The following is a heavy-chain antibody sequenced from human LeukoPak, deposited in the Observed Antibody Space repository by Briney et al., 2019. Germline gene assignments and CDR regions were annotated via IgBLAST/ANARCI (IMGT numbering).Heavy chain of an antibody. CDR3: ARVHRIAARPGWFDP. Sequence: SVKVSCKASGGTFSSYAISWVRQAPGQGLEWMGGIIPIFGTANYAQKFQGRVTITADESTSTAYMELSSLRSEDTAVYYCARVHRIAARPGWFDPWGQGTLVTVSS. J-gene: IGHJ5*02. CDR1: GGTFSSYA. D-gene: IGHD6-6*01. V-gene: IGHV1-69*01. CDR2: IIPIFGTA.